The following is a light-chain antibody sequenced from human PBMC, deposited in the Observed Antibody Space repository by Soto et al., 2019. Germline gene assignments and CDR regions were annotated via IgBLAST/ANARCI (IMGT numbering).Light chain of an antibody. V-gene: IGLV1-51*01. J-gene: IGLJ1*01. Sequence: SVLTQPPSVSAAPGQKVTISCSGSSSNIGGNSVSWYQQLPGTAPKLLIYDDNKRPSGIPDRFSGSKSGTSATLGITGFQTGDEADYYCGTWDDSLVSYVFGTGTKVTVL. CDR3: GTWDDSLVSYV. CDR1: SSNIGGNS. CDR2: DDN.